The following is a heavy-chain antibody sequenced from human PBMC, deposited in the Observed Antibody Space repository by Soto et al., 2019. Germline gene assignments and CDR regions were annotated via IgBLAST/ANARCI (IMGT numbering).Heavy chain of an antibody. CDR3: AGHSSSERRAFDI. D-gene: IGHD6-13*01. CDR2: IYYSGST. Sequence: QLQLQESGPGLVKPSETLSLTCTVSDGSISSSSYYWGWIRQPPGKGLEWIGSIYYSGSTYYSPSLKSRVTISVDTSKNQFSLKLNSVTAADTAVYYCAGHSSSERRAFDIWGQGTMVTVSS. CDR1: DGSISSSSYY. J-gene: IGHJ3*02. V-gene: IGHV4-39*01.